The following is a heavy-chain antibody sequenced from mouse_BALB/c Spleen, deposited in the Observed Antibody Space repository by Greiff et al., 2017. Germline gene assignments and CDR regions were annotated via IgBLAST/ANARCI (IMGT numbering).Heavy chain of an antibody. CDR1: GDSITSGY. CDR2: ISYSGST. D-gene: IGHD2-4*01. J-gene: IGHJ2*01. CDR3: AKRSSYDSYFDY. Sequence: EVQLVESGPSLVKPSQTLSLTCSVTGDSITSGYWNWIRKFPGNKLEYMGYISYSGSTYYNPSLKSRISITRDTSKNQYYLQLNSVTTEDTATYCCAKRSSYDSYFDYWGQGTTLTVSS. V-gene: IGHV3-8*02.